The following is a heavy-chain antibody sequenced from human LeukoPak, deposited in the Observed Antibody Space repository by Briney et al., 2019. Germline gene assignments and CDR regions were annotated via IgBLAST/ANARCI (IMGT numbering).Heavy chain of an antibody. D-gene: IGHD3-3*01. CDR1: GGSISSYY. Sequence: SETLSITCTVSGGSISSYYWSWIRQPAGKGLEWIGRIYTSGSTNYNPSLKSRVTMSVDTSKNQFSLKLSSVTAADTAVYYCARDSQKYYDFWSGYLGWFDPWGQGTLVTVSS. CDR2: IYTSGST. CDR3: ARDSQKYYDFWSGYLGWFDP. J-gene: IGHJ5*02. V-gene: IGHV4-4*07.